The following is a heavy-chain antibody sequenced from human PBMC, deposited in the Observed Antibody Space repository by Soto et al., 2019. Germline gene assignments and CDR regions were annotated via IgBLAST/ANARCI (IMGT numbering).Heavy chain of an antibody. J-gene: IGHJ6*02. CDR3: ARIGTSGYKNGYYYYNLDV. Sequence: QVQLEESGGGVVQPGRSLRLSCEASGFTFSNYGMHWVRQGPGKGLEWVAVISYDGRNKYHADSVKGRFTISRDNSKNTLYLQMNSLRAEATAVYYCARIGTSGYKNGYYYYNLDVWGQGTTVTVSS. D-gene: IGHD3-3*01. CDR1: GFTFSNYG. V-gene: IGHV3-30*03. CDR2: ISYDGRNK.